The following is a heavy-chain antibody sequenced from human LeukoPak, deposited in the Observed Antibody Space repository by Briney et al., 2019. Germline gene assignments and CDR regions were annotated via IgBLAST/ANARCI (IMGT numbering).Heavy chain of an antibody. CDR3: ARSIRVVAAAGYYYYYYYMDV. D-gene: IGHD2-15*01. V-gene: IGHV4-61*02. Sequence: SETLSLTCTVSGGSISSGTYYWSWIRQPAGKGLEWIGRIYTSGSTNYNPSLKSRVTISVDTSKNQFSLKLSSVTAADTAVYYCARSIRVVAAAGYYYYYYYMDVWGKGTTVTISS. CDR2: IYTSGST. J-gene: IGHJ6*03. CDR1: GGSISSGTYY.